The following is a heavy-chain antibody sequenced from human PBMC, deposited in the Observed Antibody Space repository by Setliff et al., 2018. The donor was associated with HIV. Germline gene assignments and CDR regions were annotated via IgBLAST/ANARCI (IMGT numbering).Heavy chain of an antibody. Sequence: GESLTISCKGSGYSFTTYWIGWVRQMPGKGLEWMGIIYPYDSDTRYSPSFQGRVIISADKSISTAYVQWSGLKASDTAMYYCARRPYYDSWSGHQAFDIWGQGTMVTVSS. J-gene: IGHJ3*02. D-gene: IGHD3-3*01. CDR3: ARRPYYDSWSGHQAFDI. CDR2: IYPYDSDT. V-gene: IGHV5-51*01. CDR1: GYSFTTYW.